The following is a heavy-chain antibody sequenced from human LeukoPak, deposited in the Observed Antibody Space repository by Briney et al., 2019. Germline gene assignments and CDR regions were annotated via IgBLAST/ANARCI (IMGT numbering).Heavy chain of an antibody. CDR3: AREDFYGDYTFDY. CDR2: IKQDGSEM. J-gene: IGHJ4*02. V-gene: IGHV3-7*01. CDR1: GFTFRRYS. D-gene: IGHD4-17*01. Sequence: GGSLRLSCVASGFTFRRYSMSWVRQAPGKGLEWVANIKQDGSEMYHVDSVKGRFTISRDNARNSLYLQTSSLRAEDTAVYYCAREDFYGDYTFDYWGQGTLVTVSS.